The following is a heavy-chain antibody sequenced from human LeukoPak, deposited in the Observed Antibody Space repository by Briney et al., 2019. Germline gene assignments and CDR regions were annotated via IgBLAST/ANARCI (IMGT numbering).Heavy chain of an antibody. V-gene: IGHV4-59*01. J-gene: IGHJ3*02. CDR3: ARSRSGYGYDHAAFEI. Sequence: SETLSLTCTVSGGSISTYYWSWIRQPPGKGLEWIAYIDYRGSTTYNPSLRSRVTISVDTSRNQFSLKLYSVTAADTAVYYCARSRSGYGYDHAAFEIWGQGTMVTVSS. CDR2: IDYRGST. D-gene: IGHD5-12*01. CDR1: GGSISTYY.